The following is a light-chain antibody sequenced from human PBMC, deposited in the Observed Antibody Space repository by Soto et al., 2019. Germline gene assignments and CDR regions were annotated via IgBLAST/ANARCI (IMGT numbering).Light chain of an antibody. Sequence: IQMTQSPSTLSASVGDRVTITCRASQSISSWLAWYQQKPGKAPKLLIYDASTLEGGVPSRFIGSGSGAEFTLTITSVQPDDFATYYCQQYNAYSRTVGQGTKVEIK. CDR2: DAS. V-gene: IGKV1-5*01. CDR3: QQYNAYSRT. CDR1: QSISSW. J-gene: IGKJ1*01.